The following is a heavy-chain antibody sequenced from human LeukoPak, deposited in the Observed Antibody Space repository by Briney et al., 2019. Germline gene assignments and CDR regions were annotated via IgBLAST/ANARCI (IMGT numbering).Heavy chain of an antibody. D-gene: IGHD3-10*01. CDR2: ISWNSGSI. J-gene: IGHJ4*02. V-gene: IGHV3-9*01. Sequence: TGRSLRLSCAASGFTFDDYAMHWVRQAPGKGLEWVSGISWNSGSIGYVDSVKGRFTISRDNAKNSLYLQMNSLRAEDTAVYYCARWSSGSYNAWGQGTLVTVSS. CDR1: GFTFDDYA. CDR3: ARWSSGSYNA.